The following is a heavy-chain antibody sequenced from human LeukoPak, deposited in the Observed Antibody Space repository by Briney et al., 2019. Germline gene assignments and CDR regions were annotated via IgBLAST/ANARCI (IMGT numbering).Heavy chain of an antibody. J-gene: IGHJ4*01. CDR1: GFTFSSYS. D-gene: IGHD6-6*01. CDR3: ARDSDRYSSSSGGFDY. CDR2: ISSSSYI. Sequence: GGTLRLSCAASGFTFSSYSMNWVRQAPGKGLEWVSSISSSSYINYADSVKSRFTISRDNAKNSLYLLMTSLRAEDTAVYYCARDSDRYSSSSGGFDYWGHGTLVTVSS. V-gene: IGHV3-21*01.